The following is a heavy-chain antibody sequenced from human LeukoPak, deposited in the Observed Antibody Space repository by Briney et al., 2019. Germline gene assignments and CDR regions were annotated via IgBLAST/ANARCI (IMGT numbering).Heavy chain of an antibody. V-gene: IGHV4-61*02. CDR3: ARHAAYDILTGYYTRYWYFDL. Sequence: SQTLSLTCTVSGGSISSGSYYWSWIRQPAGKGLEWIGRIYTSGSTNYNPSLKSRVTISVDTSKNQFSLKLSSVTAADTAVYYCARHAAYDILTGYYTRYWYFDLWGRGTLVTVSS. CDR2: IYTSGST. D-gene: IGHD3-9*01. CDR1: GGSISSGSYY. J-gene: IGHJ2*01.